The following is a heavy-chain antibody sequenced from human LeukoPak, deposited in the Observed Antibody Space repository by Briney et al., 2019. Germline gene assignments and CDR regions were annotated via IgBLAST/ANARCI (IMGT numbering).Heavy chain of an antibody. Sequence: GGSLRLSCAASGFTFSSYGMHWVRQAPGKGLEWVAVISYDGSNKYYADSVKGRFTISRDNSKNTLYLQMNSLRAEDTAVYYCAKDRRLELETALDYWGQGTLVTVSS. CDR2: ISYDGSNK. CDR3: AKDRRLELETALDY. V-gene: IGHV3-30*18. CDR1: GFTFSSYG. J-gene: IGHJ4*02. D-gene: IGHD1-7*01.